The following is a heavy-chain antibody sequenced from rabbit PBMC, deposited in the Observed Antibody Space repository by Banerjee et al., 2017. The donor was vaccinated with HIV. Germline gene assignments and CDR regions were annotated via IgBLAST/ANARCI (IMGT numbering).Heavy chain of an antibody. J-gene: IGHJ4*01. D-gene: IGHD4-2*01. CDR2: IDPVFGST. CDR1: GIDFSSYYY. CDR3: ARGSAYAGAGYAL. V-gene: IGHV1S43*01. Sequence: QSLEESGGDLVKPGASLTLTCTASGIDFSSYYYMCWVRQAPGKGLEWIGYIDPVFGSTYYANWVNGRFTISSHNAQNTLYLQLNSLTAADTATYFCARGSAYAGAGYALWGPGTLVTVS.